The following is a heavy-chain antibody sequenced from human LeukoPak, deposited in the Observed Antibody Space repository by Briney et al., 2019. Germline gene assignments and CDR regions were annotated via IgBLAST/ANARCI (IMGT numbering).Heavy chain of an antibody. CDR1: GYSISSGYY. D-gene: IGHD2-15*01. CDR2: IYHSGRT. J-gene: IGHJ3*02. Sequence: SETLSLTCTVSGYSISSGYYWGWIRQPPGKGLEWIGSIYHSGRTFYNPSLKSRLIMSVDTSKNHFSLNLTSVTAADTAVYYCARRPRGGYWYAFDIWGQGTMVTVSS. CDR3: ARRPRGGYWYAFDI. V-gene: IGHV4-38-2*02.